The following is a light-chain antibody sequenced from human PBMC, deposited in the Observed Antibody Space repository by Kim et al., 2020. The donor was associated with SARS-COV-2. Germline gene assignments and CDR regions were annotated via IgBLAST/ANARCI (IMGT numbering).Light chain of an antibody. CDR1: QSIGVG. J-gene: IGKJ1*01. V-gene: IGKV1-5*01. Sequence: DIQMTQSPSTLSASVGDRVTITCRASQSIGVGLAWYQQRPGRAPILLISDAPNLAGGVPSRFSGSASGTEFTLTISRLQPDDSATYYCQQYAHYGTFGQGTKVDIK. CDR2: DAP. CDR3: QQYAHYGT.